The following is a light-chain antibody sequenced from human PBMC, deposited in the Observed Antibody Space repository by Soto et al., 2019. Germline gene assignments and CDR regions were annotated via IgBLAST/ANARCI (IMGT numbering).Light chain of an antibody. Sequence: ELVITQSPATLSVAPGERSTLSCMAIQRVSSDLAWYQQEPGQAPRLLIYAASNRGTGIPARLSGSGSGTDFTLTISSLAPEDFAVYYCQQRSNWPTFGGGTKVDIK. V-gene: IGKV3-11*01. CDR1: QRVSSD. CDR3: QQRSNWPT. J-gene: IGKJ4*01. CDR2: AAS.